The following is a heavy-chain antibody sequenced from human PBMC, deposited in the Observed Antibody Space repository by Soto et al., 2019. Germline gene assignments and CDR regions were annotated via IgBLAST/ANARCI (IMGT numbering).Heavy chain of an antibody. V-gene: IGHV3-15*07. CDR2: IKGKIDGGTT. CDR1: GFTFSNAW. Sequence: GGSLRLSCADSGFTFSNAWMNWVRQAPGKGLEWVGRIKGKIDGGTTDYAAPVKDRFTISRDDSKNTLYLQMNSLKTEDTAVYYCTSQLRFDSWGQGTLVTVSS. D-gene: IGHD1-1*01. CDR3: TSQLRFDS. J-gene: IGHJ4*02.